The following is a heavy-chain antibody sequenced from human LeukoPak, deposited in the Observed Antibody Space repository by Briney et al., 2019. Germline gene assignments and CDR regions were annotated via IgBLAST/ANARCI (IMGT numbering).Heavy chain of an antibody. D-gene: IGHD6-19*01. V-gene: IGHV3-74*01. J-gene: IGHJ5*02. CDR3: AASMAGFNWFDP. CDR2: ISKDGSST. CDR1: ASTFSSNW. Sequence: GGSLRLSCAASASTFSSNWMHWVRHAPGKGLVWVSRISKDGSSTNYADSVKGRFIISRDNAKNTLYLQMSSLTAEDTAVYYCAASMAGFNWFDPWGQGTLVTVSS.